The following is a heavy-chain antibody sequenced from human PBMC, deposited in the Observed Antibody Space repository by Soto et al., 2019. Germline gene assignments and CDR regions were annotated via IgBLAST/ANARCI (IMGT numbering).Heavy chain of an antibody. CDR2: IDPSDSYS. CDR3: ARHRDILSGYSAADN. J-gene: IGHJ4*02. D-gene: IGHD3-9*01. Sequence: GESLKISCQASGYSFTNDWITWMRQTPGKGLECMGMIDPSDSYSNYSPSFQGHVTMSVDKSISSAYLQFSSLKASDTAMYYCARHRDILSGYSAADNWGQGTQVTVSS. CDR1: GYSFTNDW. V-gene: IGHV5-10-1*01.